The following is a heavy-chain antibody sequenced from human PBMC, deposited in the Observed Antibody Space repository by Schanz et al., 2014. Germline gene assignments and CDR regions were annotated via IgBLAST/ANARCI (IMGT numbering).Heavy chain of an antibody. V-gene: IGHV3-74*01. CDR2: INSVGSNT. CDR3: AKTPREYWNYDSCPNEFDS. D-gene: IGHD3-16*01. CDR1: GFTFSSHW. Sequence: EVQLVQSGGGLVQPGGSLRLSCAASGFTFSSHWMHWVRQDPGKGLVWVARINSVGSNTDYADSVTGRFTISRDNAKNTLYLQMNALRAEDTAVYYCAKTPREYWNYDSCPNEFDSWGQGTLVNGSS. J-gene: IGHJ5*01.